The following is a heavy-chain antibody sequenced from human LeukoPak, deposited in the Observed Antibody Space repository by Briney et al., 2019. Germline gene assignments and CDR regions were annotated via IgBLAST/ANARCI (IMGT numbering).Heavy chain of an antibody. V-gene: IGHV4-4*02. D-gene: IGHD3-10*01. J-gene: IGHJ4*02. CDR1: GGSISGTNW. CDR2: IYHSGST. Sequence: PSETVSLTCTVSGGSISGTNWWGWVRQPPEKGLEWIGEIYHSGSTTYKASLKSRVTISIDKSKNQFSLKLRSVTAADTAVYYCASNSLSGSYDYWGQGTLVTAS. CDR3: ASNSLSGSYDY.